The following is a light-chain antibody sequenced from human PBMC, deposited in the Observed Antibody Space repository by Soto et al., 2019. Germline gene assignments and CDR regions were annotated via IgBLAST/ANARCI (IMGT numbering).Light chain of an antibody. CDR2: NIE. CDR3: MLSVGTGVWV. CDR1: SGSVSTSHY. V-gene: IGLV8-61*01. J-gene: IGLJ3*02. Sequence: QTVVTQEASVSVSPGGTVTLTCGLNSGSVSTSHYPSWYQQTPGQPPRTLILNIESRPSGVPERFSGTIIGRRAALTITGAQSEDESDYYCMLSVGTGVWVFGGGTKVTVL.